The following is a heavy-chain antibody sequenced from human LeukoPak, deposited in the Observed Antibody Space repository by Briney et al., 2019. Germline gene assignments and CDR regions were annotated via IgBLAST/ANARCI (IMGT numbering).Heavy chain of an antibody. CDR1: GGTLSNYA. J-gene: IGHJ6*03. Sequence: ASVKVSCKASGGTLSNYAISWVRQAPGQGLEWMGGIIPIFGTTNYAQKFQGRVTITADKSTTTAYMELRSLRSDDTAVYYCARGLGDSGSYALSLPYYYYYMDVWGKGTTVTISS. CDR2: IIPIFGTT. D-gene: IGHD1-26*01. V-gene: IGHV1-69*06. CDR3: ARGLGDSGSYALSLPYYYYYMDV.